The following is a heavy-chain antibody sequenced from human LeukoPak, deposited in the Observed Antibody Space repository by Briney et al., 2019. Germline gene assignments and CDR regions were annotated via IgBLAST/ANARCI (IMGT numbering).Heavy chain of an antibody. CDR2: ISGSGGST. CDR3: AKDVDGYSRAFDI. CDR1: GFTVRNKY. J-gene: IGHJ3*02. D-gene: IGHD5-24*01. V-gene: IGHV3-23*01. Sequence: GGSLRLSCAASGFTVRNKYMIWVRQAPGKGLEWVSAISGSGGSTYYADSVKGRFTISRDNSKNTLYLQMNSLRAEDTAVYYCAKDVDGYSRAFDIWGQGTMVTVSS.